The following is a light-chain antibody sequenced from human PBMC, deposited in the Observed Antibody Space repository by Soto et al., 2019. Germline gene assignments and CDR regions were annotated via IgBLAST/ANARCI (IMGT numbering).Light chain of an antibody. J-gene: IGKJ5*01. CDR1: QSVSSY. Sequence: TQSLFTLSSSIGDRATXSCRASQSVSSYLAWYQQKGGDAPRLLIYDAWGRGAGIAGGFGRGGSKTDSTLTISRQEPEDFADCYSQERTKSPLTLAQGTLLE. CDR3: QERTKSPLT. CDR2: DAW. V-gene: IGKV3-11*01.